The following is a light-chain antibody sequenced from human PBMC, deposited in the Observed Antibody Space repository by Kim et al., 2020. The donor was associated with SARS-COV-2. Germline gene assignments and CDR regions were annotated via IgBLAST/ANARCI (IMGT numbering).Light chain of an antibody. CDR1: SSDADDYHY. CDR2: DVN. CDR3: NSYTSSGTYV. V-gene: IGLV2-14*03. Sequence: GQSITSSCTGTSSDADDYHYVSWYQQHPGKAPKLMIYDVNNRPSGVSNRFSASKSGNTASLTISGLRAEDEADYYCNSYTSSGTYVFGTGTKVTVL. J-gene: IGLJ1*01.